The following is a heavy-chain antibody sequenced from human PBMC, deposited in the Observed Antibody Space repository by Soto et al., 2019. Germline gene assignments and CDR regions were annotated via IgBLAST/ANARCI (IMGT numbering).Heavy chain of an antibody. CDR3: AGIAIVEAHYGQDV. D-gene: IGHD2-15*01. CDR2: VYSGGTS. Sequence: ETRSLAGPLSRFSISIGSYYWGWMLPPPVKGLEGVGGVYSGGTSYYNPSLLSRVSISVDTPRNQLSLKLRSVTAADTAVYYCAGIAIVEAHYGQDVWGQGTTVTVSS. CDR1: RFSISIGSYY. J-gene: IGHJ6*02. V-gene: IGHV4-39*01.